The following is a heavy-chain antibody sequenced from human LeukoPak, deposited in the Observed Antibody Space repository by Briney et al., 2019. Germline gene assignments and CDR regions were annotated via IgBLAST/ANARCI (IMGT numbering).Heavy chain of an antibody. CDR2: TYYSGST. D-gene: IGHD6-13*01. CDR1: GGSISGYY. Sequence: SETLSLTCTVSGGSISGYYWSWIRQPPGKGLEWIGYTYYSGSTNYNPSLKSRVSISVDTSKNQFSLKLSSVTAADTAVYYCARECSSSWYEIDYWGQGTLVTVSS. J-gene: IGHJ4*02. CDR3: ARECSSSWYEIDY. V-gene: IGHV4-59*01.